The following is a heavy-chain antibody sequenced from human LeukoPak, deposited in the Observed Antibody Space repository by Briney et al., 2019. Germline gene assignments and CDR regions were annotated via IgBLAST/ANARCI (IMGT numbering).Heavy chain of an antibody. J-gene: IGHJ4*02. V-gene: IGHV4-39*07. Sequence: SSETLSLTCTVSGGSISSSSYYWGWIRQPPGKGLEWIGSIYHSGSTYYNPSLKSRVTISVDTSKNQFSLKLSSVTAADTAVYYCAREIRRGYDILTGEGGYYFDYWGQGTLVTVSS. CDR2: IYHSGST. CDR1: GGSISSSSYY. D-gene: IGHD3-9*01. CDR3: AREIRRGYDILTGEGGYYFDY.